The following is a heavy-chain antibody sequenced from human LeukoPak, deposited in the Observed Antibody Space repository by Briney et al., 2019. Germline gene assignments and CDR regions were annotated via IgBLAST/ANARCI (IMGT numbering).Heavy chain of an antibody. Sequence: GGSLRLSCAASGFTFSSYWMHWVRQAPGKGLEWVGRIKSKTDGGTTDYAAPVKGRFTISRDDSKNTLYLQMNSLKTEDTAVYYCTTNLHSSGYHYYFDYWGQGTLVTVSS. CDR1: GFTFSSYW. D-gene: IGHD3-22*01. CDR2: IKSKTDGGTT. CDR3: TTNLHSSGYHYYFDY. V-gene: IGHV3-15*01. J-gene: IGHJ4*02.